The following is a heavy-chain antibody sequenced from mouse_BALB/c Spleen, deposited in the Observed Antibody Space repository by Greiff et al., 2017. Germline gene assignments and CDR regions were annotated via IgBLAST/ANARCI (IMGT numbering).Heavy chain of an antibody. CDR3: ARSNYRYDGDYAMDY. CDR2: IYPGSGST. CDR1: GYNFTSYW. D-gene: IGHD2-14*01. J-gene: IGHJ4*01. V-gene: IGHV1-55*01. Sequence: VQLQQPGAELVKPGTSVKLSCKASGYNFTSYWINWVKLRPGQGLEWIGDIYPGSGSTNYNEKFKSKATLTVDTSSSTAYMQLSSLASEDSALYYCARSNYRYDGDYAMDYWGQGTSVTVSS.